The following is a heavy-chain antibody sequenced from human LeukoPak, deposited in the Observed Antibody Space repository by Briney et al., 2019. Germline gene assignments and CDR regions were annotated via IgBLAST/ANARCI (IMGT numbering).Heavy chain of an antibody. CDR3: ARSRGSSGSYPFDY. Sequence: GGSLRLSCAASGFTLSSYSMNWVRQAPGKGLEWVSYISSSSSTIYYAGSVKGRFTISRDNAKNSLFLQMNSLRAEDTAVYYCARSRGSSGSYPFDYWGQGTLVTVSS. D-gene: IGHD1-26*01. CDR1: GFTLSSYS. J-gene: IGHJ4*02. V-gene: IGHV3-48*01. CDR2: ISSSSSTI.